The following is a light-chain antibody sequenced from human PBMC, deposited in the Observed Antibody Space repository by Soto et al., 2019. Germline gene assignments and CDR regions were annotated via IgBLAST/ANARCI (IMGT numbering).Light chain of an antibody. CDR2: GAS. Sequence: DIVLTQSPGTLSLSPGGRATLSCRASQSVSSSYLAWYQQKPGQAPRLLIYGASSRATGIPDRFSGSGSGTDFTLTISRLEPEDFAVYYCQQYGSSLTWTFGQGTKVDIK. CDR1: QSVSSSY. V-gene: IGKV3-20*01. CDR3: QQYGSSLTWT. J-gene: IGKJ1*01.